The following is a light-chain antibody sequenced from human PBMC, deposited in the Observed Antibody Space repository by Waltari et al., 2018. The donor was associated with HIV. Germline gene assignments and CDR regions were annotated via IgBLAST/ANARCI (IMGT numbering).Light chain of an antibody. Sequence: EIVLTQSPATLSLSPGERATLSCRASQSVYTCLALYQHKPGQAHWLLLYGASTRATGIPARFSGSGSGTDFSLTISSLEPEDFAIYYCQQCANWPRTFGQGTKLEI. J-gene: IGKJ2*01. CDR1: QSVYTC. CDR3: QQCANWPRT. CDR2: GAS. V-gene: IGKV3-11*01.